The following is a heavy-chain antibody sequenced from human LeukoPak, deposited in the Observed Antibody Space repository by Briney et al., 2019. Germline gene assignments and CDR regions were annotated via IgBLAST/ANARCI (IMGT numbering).Heavy chain of an antibody. CDR2: IIPIFGTA. CDR3: ARAPGYYYDSSGYLDY. J-gene: IGHJ4*02. V-gene: IGHV1-69*13. CDR1: GGTFSSYA. D-gene: IGHD3-22*01. Sequence: SVKVSCKASGGTFSSYAISWVRQAPGQGLEWMGGIIPIFGTANYAQKFQGRVTITADESTSTAYMELSSLSSEDTAVYYCARAPGYYYDSSGYLDYWGQGTLVTVSS.